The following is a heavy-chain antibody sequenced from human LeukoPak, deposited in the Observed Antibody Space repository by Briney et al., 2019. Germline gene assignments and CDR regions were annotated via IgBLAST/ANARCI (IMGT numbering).Heavy chain of an antibody. Sequence: GGSLRLSCAASGFTFSSYWMHWVRQVPGQGLVWVSRINSDGTGTAYADSVKGRFTITRDNAKNSLYLQMNSLKAEDTAVYYCARLMVLGGLYYFDYWGQGTLVTVSS. CDR1: GFTFSSYW. J-gene: IGHJ4*02. V-gene: IGHV3-74*01. CDR2: INSDGTGT. CDR3: ARLMVLGGLYYFDY. D-gene: IGHD3-10*01.